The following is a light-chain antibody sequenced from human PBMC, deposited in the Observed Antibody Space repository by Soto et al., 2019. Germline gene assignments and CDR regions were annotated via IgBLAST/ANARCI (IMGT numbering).Light chain of an antibody. CDR1: QRSSSW. V-gene: IGKV1-5*03. CDR3: PHYNSDSEA. J-gene: IGKJ1*01. Sequence: DIQMTQCPPTLYASVGDRVTLTCRASQRSSSWLDWYQQKPGKAPKLLIDKASTLKRGVPSMFSGSGAGTEFTLTISSLQPDDFATYYCPHYNSDSEAFGQGTNVDIK. CDR2: KAS.